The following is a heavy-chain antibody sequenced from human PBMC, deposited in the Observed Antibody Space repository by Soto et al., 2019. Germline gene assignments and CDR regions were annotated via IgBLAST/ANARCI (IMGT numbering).Heavy chain of an antibody. Sequence: SVKVSCKASGGTFSSYAIRWVRQAPGQEIEWMGGIIPIFGTANYAQKSQGRVKITADKSTSTAYMELSSLRSEDTAVYYCASGKLRFLEWNLFSPPTYGMDVWGQGTTDTVSS. D-gene: IGHD3-3*01. CDR3: ASGKLRFLEWNLFSPPTYGMDV. V-gene: IGHV1-69*06. CDR2: IIPIFGTA. J-gene: IGHJ6*02. CDR1: GGTFSSYA.